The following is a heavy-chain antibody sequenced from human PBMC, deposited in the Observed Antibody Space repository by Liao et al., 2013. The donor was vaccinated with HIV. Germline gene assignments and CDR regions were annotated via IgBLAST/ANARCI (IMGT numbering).Heavy chain of an antibody. CDR2: INHRGST. V-gene: IGHV4-34*02. CDR3: VRPPATSSWYPEYFQH. D-gene: IGHD6-13*01. CDR1: GGSFSNYC. J-gene: IGHJ1*01. Sequence: QVQLQQWGAGLLKPSETLSLTCAVYGGSFSNYCWSWIRQAPGKGLEWIGDINHRGSTNYNPSLKSRVTISVDTSKNQFSLNLRSVTAADTAVYYCVRPPATSSWYPEYFQHWGQGTVVAVSS.